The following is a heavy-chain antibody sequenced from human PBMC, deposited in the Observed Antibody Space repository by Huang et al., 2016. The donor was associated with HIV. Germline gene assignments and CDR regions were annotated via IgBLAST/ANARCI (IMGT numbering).Heavy chain of an antibody. CDR3: AKGGGASPRLHAFDV. J-gene: IGHJ3*01. CDR1: GFTFSTYA. CDR2: ISGRGGGT. V-gene: IGHV3-23*01. Sequence: EVQLLESGGGLVQPGGSLRLSCGDSGFTFSTYAMSWVRQAPGKGLELVSGISGRGGGTYYADSVKGRFTISRDNSNNTLYLQMNSLRVEDTAVYYCAKGGGASPRLHAFDVWGQGTMVTVSS. D-gene: IGHD5-18*01.